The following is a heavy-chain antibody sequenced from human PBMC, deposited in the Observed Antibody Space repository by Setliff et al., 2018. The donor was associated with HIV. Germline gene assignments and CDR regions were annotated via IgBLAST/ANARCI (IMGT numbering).Heavy chain of an antibody. CDR3: AKDLGTYSSGRALDS. V-gene: IGHV3-23*01. J-gene: IGHJ4*02. CDR2: FADSAVIT. D-gene: IGHD6-19*01. Sequence: GGSLRLSCEGSGFSFASHAMTWVRQAPGKGLEWVSTFADSAVITLYADSGKGRFTMSRDNSKNTLYLHMTGLRADDTAIYYCAKDLGTYSSGRALDSWGQGALVTVSS. CDR1: GFSFASHA.